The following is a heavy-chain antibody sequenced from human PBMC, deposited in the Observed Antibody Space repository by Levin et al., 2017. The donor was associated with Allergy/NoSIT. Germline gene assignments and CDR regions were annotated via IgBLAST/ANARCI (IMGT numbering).Heavy chain of an antibody. J-gene: IGHJ4*02. CDR3: ARVGAAAGYYFDY. CDR1: GGSISSYY. Sequence: SETLSLTCTVSGGSISSYYWSWIRQPPGKGLEWIGYIYYSGSTNYNPSLKSRVTISVDTSRNQFSLKLSPVTAADTAVYYCARVGAAAGYYFDYWGQGTLVTVSS. V-gene: IGHV4-59*01. CDR2: IYYSGST. D-gene: IGHD6-13*01.